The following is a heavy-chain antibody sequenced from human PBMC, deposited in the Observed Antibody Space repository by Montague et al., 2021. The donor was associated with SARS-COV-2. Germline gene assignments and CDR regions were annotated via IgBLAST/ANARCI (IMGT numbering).Heavy chain of an antibody. CDR2: FDHSGDT. V-gene: IGHV4-59*01. CDR3: AREFRIELWQTNWYFGL. CDR1: GGSIRPFY. J-gene: IGHJ2*01. D-gene: IGHD3-16*01. Sequence: SETLSLTCTVSGGSIRPFYWNWIRQPPGKGLEWIGNFDHSGDTKYNPSLKSRATISVDTSKNQFALRLHSATAADTAVYYCAREFRIELWQTNWYFGLWGRGTLVTVSS.